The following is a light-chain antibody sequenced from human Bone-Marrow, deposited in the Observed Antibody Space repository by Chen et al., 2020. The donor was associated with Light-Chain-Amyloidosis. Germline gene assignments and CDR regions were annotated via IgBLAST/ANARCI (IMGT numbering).Light chain of an antibody. J-gene: IGLJ3*02. V-gene: IGLV3-21*02. Sequence: TQPSSVSVAPGQTATIACGGNNIGSTSVHWYQQTPGQAPLLVVYDDSDRPSGIPERLSGSNSGNTATLTISRVEAGDEADYYCQVWDRSGDRPVFGGGTNLPVL. CDR3: QVWDRSGDRPV. CDR2: DDS. CDR1: NIGSTS.